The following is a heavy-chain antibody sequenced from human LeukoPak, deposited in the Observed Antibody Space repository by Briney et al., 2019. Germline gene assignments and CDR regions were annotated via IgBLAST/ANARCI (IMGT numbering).Heavy chain of an antibody. CDR2: IYYSGST. CDR3: ARDGPRDTMIVVVTRGAFDI. Sequence: SETLSLTCTVSGGSISSYYWSWIRQPPGKGLEWIGYIYYSGSTNYNPSLKSRVTISVDTSKNQFSLKLSSVTAADTAVYYCARDGPRDTMIVVVTRGAFDIWGQGTMVTVSS. V-gene: IGHV4-59*12. J-gene: IGHJ3*02. CDR1: GGSISSYY. D-gene: IGHD3-22*01.